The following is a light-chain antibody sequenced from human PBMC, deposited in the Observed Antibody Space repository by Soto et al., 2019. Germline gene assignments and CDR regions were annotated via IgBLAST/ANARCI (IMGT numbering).Light chain of an antibody. V-gene: IGKV3-11*01. CDR1: QSVSSY. CDR3: QQRSNWPMYT. J-gene: IGKJ2*01. CDR2: DAS. Sequence: EIVLTQSPATLSLSPGERATLSCRASQSVSSYLAWYQQKPGQAPRLLIYDASNRATGIPARFSGSGSGTDFTLTIGSLEPEDFAVYYCQQRSNWPMYTFGHGTKLEIK.